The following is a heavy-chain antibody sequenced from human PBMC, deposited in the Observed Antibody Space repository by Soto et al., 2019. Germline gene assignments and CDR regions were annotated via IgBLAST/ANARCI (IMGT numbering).Heavy chain of an antibody. Sequence: GASVKVSCKASGYTFTNFGISWVRQAPGQRLEWMGWISAYNGNTNYAQNFQGRVTMTTDTSTSTAYMELRSLRSDDTAVYYCARDLWGYCGTDCYPLDVWGQGTTVTVSS. CDR3: ARDLWGYCGTDCYPLDV. J-gene: IGHJ6*02. CDR2: ISAYNGNT. D-gene: IGHD2-21*02. CDR1: GYTFTNFG. V-gene: IGHV1-18*01.